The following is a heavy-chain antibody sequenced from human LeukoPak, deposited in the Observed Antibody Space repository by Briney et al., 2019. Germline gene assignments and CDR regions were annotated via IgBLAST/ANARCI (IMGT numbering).Heavy chain of an antibody. CDR3: ARGSGGDY. CDR2: IGYSGSTI. Sequence: GGSLRLSCAASGFTFSSYEMNWVRQAPGKGLEWVSYIGYSGSTIYYADSVKGRFTISRDNAKNSLYLQMNSLRADDTALYYCARGSGGDYWGQGTLVTVSS. V-gene: IGHV3-48*03. CDR1: GFTFSSYE. J-gene: IGHJ4*02.